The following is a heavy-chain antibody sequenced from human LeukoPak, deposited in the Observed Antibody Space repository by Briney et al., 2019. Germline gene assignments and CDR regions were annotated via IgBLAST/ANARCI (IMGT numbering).Heavy chain of an antibody. CDR2: ISSSVSTI. CDR1: GFTFSSYE. J-gene: IGHJ6*04. CDR3: AELGITMIGGV. V-gene: IGHV3-48*03. D-gene: IGHD3-10*02. Sequence: GGSLRLSCAASGFTFSSYEMNWVRQAPGKGLGWVSYISSSVSTIYYADSVKGRFTISRDNAKNSLYLQMNSLRAEDTAVYYCAELGITMIGGVWGKGTTVTISS.